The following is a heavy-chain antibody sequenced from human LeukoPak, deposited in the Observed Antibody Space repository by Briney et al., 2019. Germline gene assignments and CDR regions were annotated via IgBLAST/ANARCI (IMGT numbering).Heavy chain of an antibody. Sequence: GGSLRLSCAASGFTFSSYAMSWVRQAPGKGLEWVSTISGSGGSTYYADSVKGRFTISRDNSKNTLYLQMNSLKTEDTAVYYCTRERAHYYGSGSHDYWGQGTLVTVSS. CDR3: TRERAHYYGSGSHDY. J-gene: IGHJ4*02. CDR2: ISGSGGST. V-gene: IGHV3-23*01. D-gene: IGHD3-10*01. CDR1: GFTFSSYA.